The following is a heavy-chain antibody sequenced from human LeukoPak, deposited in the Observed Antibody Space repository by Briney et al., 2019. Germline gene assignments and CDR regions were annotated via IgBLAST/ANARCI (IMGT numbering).Heavy chain of an antibody. CDR3: ARSPPSSYYYGSGILNWFDP. CDR1: GGTFSSYA. Sequence: GASVKVSCKASGGTFSSYAISWVRQAPGQGLEWMGGIIPIFGTANYAQKFQGRVTITADESTSTAYMKLSSLRSEDTAVYYCARSPPSSYYYGSGILNWFDPWGQGTLVTVSS. CDR2: IIPIFGTA. J-gene: IGHJ5*02. D-gene: IGHD3-10*01. V-gene: IGHV1-69*13.